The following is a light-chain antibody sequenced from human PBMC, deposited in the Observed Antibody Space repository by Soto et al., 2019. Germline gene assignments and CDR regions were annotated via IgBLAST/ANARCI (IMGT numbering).Light chain of an antibody. Sequence: EIVMTQSPATVSVSLGERATLSCRASQSVSSNLAWYQQKPGQAPRLLIFHASTRATGIPARFSGSGSGTDFTLTISRLEPEDFAVYYCQQYGTSPHFGQGTRLEIK. CDR3: QQYGTSPH. CDR1: QSVSSN. J-gene: IGKJ5*01. V-gene: IGKV3-15*01. CDR2: HAS.